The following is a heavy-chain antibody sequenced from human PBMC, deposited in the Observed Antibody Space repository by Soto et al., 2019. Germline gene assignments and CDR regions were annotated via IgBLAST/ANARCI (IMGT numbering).Heavy chain of an antibody. CDR1: AGSINNNW. CDR3: VGGNDNNDFWNNWSLDP. J-gene: IGHJ5*02. Sequence: PETLSLTCAVSAGSINNNWWSWVRQPPGKGLGWIGEIYQAGSINYNPSLRSRVTISVDKSKNHLSRKVGSVTAADTAFYDCVGGNDNNDFWNNWSLDPWGQGTLGTV. CDR2: IYQAGSI. V-gene: IGHV4-4*03. D-gene: IGHD3-3*01.